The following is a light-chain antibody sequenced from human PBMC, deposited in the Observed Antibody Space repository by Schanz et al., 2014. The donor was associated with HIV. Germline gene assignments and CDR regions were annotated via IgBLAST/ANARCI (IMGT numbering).Light chain of an antibody. CDR2: AAS. CDR3: QQLYSYPL. J-gene: IGKJ3*01. Sequence: IQLTQSPSSLSASVGDRVTITCRASQGISNSLAWYLQKPGKGPKLLIYAASTLQTGVPSRFSGSGSGTDFTLTISNLQPEDFATYYCQQLYSYPLFGPGTKVDIK. CDR1: QGISNS. V-gene: IGKV1-9*01.